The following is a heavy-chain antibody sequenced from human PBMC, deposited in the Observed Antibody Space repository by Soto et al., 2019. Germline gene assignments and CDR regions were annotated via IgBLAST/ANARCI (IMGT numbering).Heavy chain of an antibody. CDR2: IFYSGGT. D-gene: IGHD3-22*01. CDR3: VRRITMLLGVNQEDAVET. CDR1: GGSMNNFY. Sequence: SETLRLTCTVSGGSMNNFYWSWIRQPPGRGLEWIGNIFYSGGTNYNPSLKSRVTISVDTSKNQFSLNLNSLTAADTAVYFCVRRITMLLGVNQEDAVETWSKWTMGT. V-gene: IGHV4-59*01. J-gene: IGHJ3*02.